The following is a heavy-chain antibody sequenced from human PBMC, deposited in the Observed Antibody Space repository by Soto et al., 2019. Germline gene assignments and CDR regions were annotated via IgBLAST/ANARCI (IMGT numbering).Heavy chain of an antibody. CDR2: IIPIFGTA. CDR3: ARVPTTLYPYYYYGMDV. V-gene: IGHV1-69*13. D-gene: IGHD4-4*01. Sequence: ASVKVSCKASGGTFSSYAISWVRQAPGQGLEWMGGIIPIFGTANYAQKFQGRVTITADESTSTAYMELSSLRSEDTAVYYCARVPTTLYPYYYYGMDVWGQGTTVPVAS. J-gene: IGHJ6*02. CDR1: GGTFSSYA.